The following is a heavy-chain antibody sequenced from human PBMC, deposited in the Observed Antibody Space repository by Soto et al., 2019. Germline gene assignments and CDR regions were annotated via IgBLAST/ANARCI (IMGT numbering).Heavy chain of an antibody. Sequence: QITLKESGPTLVKPTQTLTLTCTFSGFSLSTSGVGVGWIRQPPGKALEWLALIYWDDDKRYSPSLKSRLTITKDTAKKQVVLTMNTMDPVDTATSYCAHRLGSYCSGGSCYTNWGQGTLVTVSS. CDR3: AHRLGSYCSGGSCYTN. CDR1: GFSLSTSGVG. J-gene: IGHJ4*02. D-gene: IGHD2-15*01. CDR2: IYWDDDK. V-gene: IGHV2-5*02.